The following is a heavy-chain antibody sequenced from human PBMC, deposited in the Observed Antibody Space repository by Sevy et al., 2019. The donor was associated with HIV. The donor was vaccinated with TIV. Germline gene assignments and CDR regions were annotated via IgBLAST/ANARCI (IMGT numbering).Heavy chain of an antibody. V-gene: IGHV3-23*01. CDR2: ISGSGGNT. D-gene: IGHD6-13*01. Sequence: GGSLRLSCAASGFTFSSYAMSWVRQAPGKGLEWVSGISGSGGNTYYADSVKGRFTISRDKSKNTLYLQMNSLRAEDTAVYYCAKGVYGNSWYGGGDHWGQGTLVTVSS. CDR1: GFTFSSYA. J-gene: IGHJ4*02. CDR3: AKGVYGNSWYGGGDH.